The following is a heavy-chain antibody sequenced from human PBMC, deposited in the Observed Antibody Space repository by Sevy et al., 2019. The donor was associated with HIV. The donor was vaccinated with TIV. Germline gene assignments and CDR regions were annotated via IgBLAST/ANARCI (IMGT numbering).Heavy chain of an antibody. D-gene: IGHD2-8*01. V-gene: IGHV3-23*01. CDR2: LSFGCGEI. Sequence: GGSLRLSCAASGFTFNKYSMSWVRQPPGKGLEWVATLSFGCGEINYADSVKGRFAISRDNSKNSFYLQMNNLRAEDTALYYCAREGCTKPHDYWGQGTLVTVSS. J-gene: IGHJ4*02. CDR3: AREGCTKPHDY. CDR1: GFTFNKYS.